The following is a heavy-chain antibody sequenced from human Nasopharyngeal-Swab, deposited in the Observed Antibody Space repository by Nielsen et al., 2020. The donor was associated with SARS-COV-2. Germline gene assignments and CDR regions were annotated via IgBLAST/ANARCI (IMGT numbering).Heavy chain of an antibody. D-gene: IGHD3-22*01. J-gene: IGHJ4*02. CDR3: ARDYYDSSGYYYVPSFDY. CDR2: ISGSGSTT. Sequence: GESLKISCAASGFTFSTYAMNWVRRAPGKGLEWVSSISGSGSTTYYADSVKGRVTISRDNSKNTLYLQMNSLRAEDTAVYYCARDYYDSSGYYYVPSFDYWGQGTLVTVSS. V-gene: IGHV3-23*01. CDR1: GFTFSTYA.